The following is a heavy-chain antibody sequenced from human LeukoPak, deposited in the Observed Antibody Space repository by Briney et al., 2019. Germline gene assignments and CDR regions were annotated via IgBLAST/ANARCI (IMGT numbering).Heavy chain of an antibody. Sequence: SETLSLTCTVSGGSISSSSYYWGWIRQPPGKGLEWIGSIYYSGSTYYNPSLKSRVTISVDTSKNQFSLKLSSVTAADTAVYYCARDGNYGDYSVFDYWGQGTLVTVSS. V-gene: IGHV4-39*07. CDR1: GGSISSSSYY. J-gene: IGHJ4*02. CDR2: IYYSGST. CDR3: ARDGNYGDYSVFDY. D-gene: IGHD4-17*01.